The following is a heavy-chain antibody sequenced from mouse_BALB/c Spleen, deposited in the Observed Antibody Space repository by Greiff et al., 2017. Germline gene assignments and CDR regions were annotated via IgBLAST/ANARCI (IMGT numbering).Heavy chain of an antibody. V-gene: IGHV2-9*02. J-gene: IGHJ2*01. Sequence: VQLQQSGPGLVAPSQSLSITCTVSGFSLTSYGVHWVRQPPGKGLEWLGVIWAGGSTNYNSALMSRLSISKDNSKSQVFLKMNSLQTDDTAMYYCARDYYGSSLYFDYWGQGTTLTVSS. CDR2: IWAGGST. D-gene: IGHD1-1*01. CDR3: ARDYYGSSLYFDY. CDR1: GFSLTSYG.